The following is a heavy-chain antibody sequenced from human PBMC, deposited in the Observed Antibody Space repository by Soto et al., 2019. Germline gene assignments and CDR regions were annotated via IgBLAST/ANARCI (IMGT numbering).Heavy chain of an antibody. CDR2: INSDGSST. Sequence: PGGLMRVSWGAAGLTCSDYGRHWVLQAPGKGLVWVSRINSDGSSTSYADSVKGRFTISRDNAKNTLYLQMNSLRAEDTAVYYCAREVAAAGRGYYYYYHGMDVWRQGTTVTVS. CDR1: GLTCSDYG. CDR3: AREVAAAGRGYYYYYHGMDV. V-gene: IGHV3-74*01. D-gene: IGHD6-13*01. J-gene: IGHJ6*02.